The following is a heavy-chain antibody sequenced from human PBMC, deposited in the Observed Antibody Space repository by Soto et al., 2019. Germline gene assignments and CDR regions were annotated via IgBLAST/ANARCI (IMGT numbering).Heavy chain of an antibody. CDR1: GGSISNYS. V-gene: IGHV4-59*01. CDR3: ARDSRYHYGYFRWFDP. CDR2: IFYSGST. J-gene: IGHJ5*02. Sequence: SETLSLTCTVSGGSISNYSWSWIRQPPGKGLEWIGHIFYSGSTNYNPAPKSRVTISVDTSKNQFSLKLSSVTAADTAVYYCARDSRYHYGYFRWFDPWGQGTLVT. D-gene: IGHD5-18*01.